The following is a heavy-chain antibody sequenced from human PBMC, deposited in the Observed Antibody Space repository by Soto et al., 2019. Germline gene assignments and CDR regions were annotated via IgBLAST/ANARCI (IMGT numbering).Heavy chain of an antibody. Sequence: QVQLVQSGAEVKKPVSSVKVSCKASGGTFTSYGINWVRQAPGQVLEWMGGIIPIFGTAKYAQKFQGRLTITTDASTSTAYMELSSLRSEDTAVYYCVFNYHDESGYPQWGQGTPVTVSS. V-gene: IGHV1-69*05. CDR3: VFNYHDESGYPQ. CDR2: IIPIFGTA. CDR1: GGTFTSYG. J-gene: IGHJ4*02. D-gene: IGHD3-3*01.